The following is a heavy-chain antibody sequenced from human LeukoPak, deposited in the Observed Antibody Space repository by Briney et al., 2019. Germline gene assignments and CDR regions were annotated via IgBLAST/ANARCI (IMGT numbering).Heavy chain of an antibody. D-gene: IGHD2-2*01. CDR2: IYYSGST. CDR3: ARYIVVVPAAMPYNWFDP. V-gene: IGHV4-61*01. Sequence: SETLSLTCTVSGVSVSSGSYYWSWIRQPPGKGLEWIGYIYYSGSTNYNPSLKSRVTISVDTSKNQFSLKLSSVTAADTAVYYCARYIVVVPAAMPYNWFDPWGQGTLVTVSS. CDR1: GVSVSSGSYY. J-gene: IGHJ5*02.